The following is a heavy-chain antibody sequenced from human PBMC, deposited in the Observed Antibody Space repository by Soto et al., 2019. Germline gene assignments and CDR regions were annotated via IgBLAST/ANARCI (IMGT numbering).Heavy chain of an antibody. J-gene: IGHJ3*02. D-gene: IGHD5-12*01. V-gene: IGHV4-30-2*03. CDR1: GGSISSGGYS. CDR3: ASSRGDSGYALLTEELDI. Sequence: PSETLSLTCAVSGGSISSGGYSWSWLRQPPGKGLEWIGYIYHSGSTYYNPSLKSRVTISVDTSKNQFSLKLSSVTAAATAVYYCASSRGDSGYALLTEELDIGGQGTMVKVSS. CDR2: IYHSGST.